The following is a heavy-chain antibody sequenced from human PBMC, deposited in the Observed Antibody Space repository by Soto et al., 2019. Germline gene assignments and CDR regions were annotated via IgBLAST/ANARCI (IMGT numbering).Heavy chain of an antibody. CDR1: GGSITNYY. CDR3: ARHGFGPLHGLVDV. CDR2: INYDGYS. Sequence: QVQLQESGPGLVKPSETLSLTCTVSGGSITNYYCSWFRQPPGKGLEWIGYINYDGYSAYNLSRKRRVTLSMDASKPQFSLKLESVTATDTAVYYCARHGFGPLHGLVDVWGPGTTVIVSS. D-gene: IGHD3-10*01. V-gene: IGHV4-59*08. J-gene: IGHJ6*02.